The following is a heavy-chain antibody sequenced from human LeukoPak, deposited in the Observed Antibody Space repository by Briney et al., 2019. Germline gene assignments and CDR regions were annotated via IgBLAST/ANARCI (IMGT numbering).Heavy chain of an antibody. CDR1: GITLSNYG. J-gene: IGHJ4*02. Sequence: GGSLRLSCAVSGITLSNYGMSWVRQAPGKGLEWVAGISDSGGRTNYADSVKGRFTISRDNSKNTLYLQMNSLRAEDTAVYYCGRSKDTASVFDYWGQGTLVTVSS. CDR2: ISDSGGRT. V-gene: IGHV3-23*01. D-gene: IGHD2-15*01. CDR3: GRSKDTASVFDY.